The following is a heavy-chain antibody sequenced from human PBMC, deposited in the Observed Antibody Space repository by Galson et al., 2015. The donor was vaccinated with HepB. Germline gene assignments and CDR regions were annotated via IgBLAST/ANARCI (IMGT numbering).Heavy chain of an antibody. D-gene: IGHD2-15*01. V-gene: IGHV3-33*01. CDR3: ARDCSGGSCYHAFGI. J-gene: IGHJ3*02. Sequence: SLRLSCAASGFTFSSYGMHWVRQAPGKGLEWVAVIWYDGSNKYYADSVKGRFTISRDNSKNTLYLQMNSLRAEDTAVYYCARDCSGGSCYHAFGIWGQGTMVTVSS. CDR2: IWYDGSNK. CDR1: GFTFSSYG.